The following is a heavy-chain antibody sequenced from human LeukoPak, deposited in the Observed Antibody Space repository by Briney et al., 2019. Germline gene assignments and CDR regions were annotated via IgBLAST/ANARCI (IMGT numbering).Heavy chain of an antibody. V-gene: IGHV4-39*07. Sequence: SETLSLTCTVSGGSISSSSYYWGWLRQPPGKGLEWIGSIYYSGSTYYNPSLKSRVTISVDTSKNQFSLKLSSVTAADTAVYYCATQGPHYYYGMDVWGQGTTVTVSS. CDR1: GGSISSSSYY. CDR2: IYYSGST. J-gene: IGHJ6*02. CDR3: ATQGPHYYYGMDV.